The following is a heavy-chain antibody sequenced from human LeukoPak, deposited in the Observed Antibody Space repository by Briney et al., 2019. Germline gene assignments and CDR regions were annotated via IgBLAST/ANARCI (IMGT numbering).Heavy chain of an antibody. CDR2: IYSDGNT. Sequence: GGSLRLSCAVSGFTVSSIYMSWVRQAPGKGLEWVSFIYSDGNTYYGDSVKGRFTLSRDSSRNTLYLQMNSLTVDDTAVYYCAGDTHSCSWYDHWGQGTLVTVSS. J-gene: IGHJ5*02. CDR1: GFTVSSIY. V-gene: IGHV3-53*01. CDR3: AGDTHSCSWYDH. D-gene: IGHD2-15*01.